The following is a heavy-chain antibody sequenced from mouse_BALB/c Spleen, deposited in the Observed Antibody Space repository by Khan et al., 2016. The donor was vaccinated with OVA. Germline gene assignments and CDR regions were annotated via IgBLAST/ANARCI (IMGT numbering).Heavy chain of an antibody. Sequence: EVQLQESGPGLVKPSQSLSLTCTVSGYSITSGYGWNWIRQFPGNKLEWMGYISYSGSTNYNPSLKSRISITRDTSKNQFFLQLNSVTTEDIATYYCARTARIKYWGQGTTLTVSS. J-gene: IGHJ2*01. CDR3: ARTARIKY. CDR1: GYSITSGYG. CDR2: ISYSGST. D-gene: IGHD3-3*01. V-gene: IGHV3-2*02.